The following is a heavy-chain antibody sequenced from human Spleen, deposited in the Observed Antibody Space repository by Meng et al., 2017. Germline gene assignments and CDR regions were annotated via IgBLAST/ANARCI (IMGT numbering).Heavy chain of an antibody. CDR3: ARGPITETHDFDS. CDR1: GGSLSGYY. V-gene: IGHV4-34*01. CDR2: IKHSGST. J-gene: IGHJ4*02. D-gene: IGHD4-17*01. Sequence: QGHLDKWGAGLLKASETLSVTCAVYGGSLSGYYWSWIRQPPGRGLEWIGQIKHSGSTIYNPSLKSRVTISLDTSNNHFSLKLNSVTAADTAVYFCARGPITETHDFDSWGQGTLVTVSS.